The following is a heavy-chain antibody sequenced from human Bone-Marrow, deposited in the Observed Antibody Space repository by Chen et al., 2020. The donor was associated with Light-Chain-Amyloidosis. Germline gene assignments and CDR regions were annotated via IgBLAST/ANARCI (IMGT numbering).Heavy chain of an antibody. CDR3: ARDQGYRYGFYNYGVDV. J-gene: IGHJ6*02. CDR2: VHHSGNF. CDR1: GDSISKFY. D-gene: IGHD5-18*01. Sequence: QVQLHESGPGVVQPSEILSLTCSVSGDSISKFYWSWIRQAPGEGLEWIGYVHHSGNFTYNPSLKSRVVLLTDTSRNQLSLRLMSVTPADTAVYYCARDQGYRYGFYNYGVDVWGQGTTVTVAS. V-gene: IGHV4-59*01.